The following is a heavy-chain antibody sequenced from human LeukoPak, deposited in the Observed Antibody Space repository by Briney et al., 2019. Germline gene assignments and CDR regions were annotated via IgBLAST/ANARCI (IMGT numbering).Heavy chain of an antibody. D-gene: IGHD2-2*02. J-gene: IGHJ4*02. CDR3: ARDPYCSSTSCYKGIKD. CDR2: IIPIFGTA. Sequence: GASVTVSCKASGGTFSSYAISWVRQAPGQGLEWMGGIIPIFGTANYAQKFQGRVTITTDESTSTAYMELSSLRSEDTAVYYCARDPYCSSTSCYKGIKDWGQGTLVTVSS. CDR1: GGTFSSYA. V-gene: IGHV1-69*05.